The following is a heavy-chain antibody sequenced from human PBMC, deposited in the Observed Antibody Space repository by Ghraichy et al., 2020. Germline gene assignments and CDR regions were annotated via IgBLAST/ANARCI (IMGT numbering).Heavy chain of an antibody. V-gene: IGHV3-11*06. Sequence: GGSLRLSCAASGFTFSDYYMSWIRQAPGKGLEWVSYISSSSYTNYADSVKGRFTISRDNAKNSLYLQMNILRAEDTAVYYCARDPGELGFLYYFDYWGQGTLVTVSS. CDR1: GFTFSDYY. CDR3: ARDPGELGFLYYFDY. CDR2: ISSSSYT. J-gene: IGHJ4*02. D-gene: IGHD2-21*01.